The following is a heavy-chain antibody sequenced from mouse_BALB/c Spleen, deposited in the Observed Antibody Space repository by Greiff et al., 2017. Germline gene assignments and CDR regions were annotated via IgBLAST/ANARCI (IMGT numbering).Heavy chain of an antibody. D-gene: IGHD1-2*01. CDR3: ARGDGYDHYAMDD. J-gene: IGHJ4*01. Sequence: VQLQQSGAELVKPGASVKLSCTASGFNIKDTYMHWVKQRPEQGLEWIGRIDPANGNTKYDPKFQGKATITADTSSNTAYLQLSSLTSEDTAVYYCARGDGYDHYAMDDWGQGTSVTVSS. CDR1: GFNIKDTY. CDR2: IDPANGNT. V-gene: IGHV14-3*02.